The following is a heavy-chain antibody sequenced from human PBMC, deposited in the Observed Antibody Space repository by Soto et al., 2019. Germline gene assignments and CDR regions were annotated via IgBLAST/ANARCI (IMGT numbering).Heavy chain of an antibody. CDR3: ARDLMPNDRGLGDLAY. V-gene: IGHV3-21*06. CDR1: GFTFNKYS. CDR2: ITSKTGDQ. Sequence: PGGSLRLSCAASGFTFNKYSMNWVRQAPGKGLEWVSSITSKTGDQYYADSVKGRFIFSRDNTKNSLSLQVTSLRDEDTAVYYCARDLMPNDRGLGDLAYWGQGTLVTVSS. J-gene: IGHJ4*02. D-gene: IGHD3-22*01.